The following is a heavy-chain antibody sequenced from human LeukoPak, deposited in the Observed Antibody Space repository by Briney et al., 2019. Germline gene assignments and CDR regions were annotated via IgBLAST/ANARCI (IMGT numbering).Heavy chain of an antibody. CDR2: ISGSGGST. CDR3: AKDPGGYSRTYYYYYMDV. J-gene: IGHJ6*03. V-gene: IGHV3-23*01. Sequence: GGSLRLSCAASGFTFSSYAMSWVRQAPGKGLEWVSAISGSGGSTYYADSVKGRFTISRDNSKNTLYLQMNSLRAEDTAVYYCAKDPGGYSRTYYYYYMDVWGKGTTVTVSS. D-gene: IGHD5-12*01. CDR1: GFTFSSYA.